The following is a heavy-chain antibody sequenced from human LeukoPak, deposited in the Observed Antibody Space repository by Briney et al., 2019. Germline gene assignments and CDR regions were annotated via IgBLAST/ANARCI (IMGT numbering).Heavy chain of an antibody. CDR3: ARGYSSGWYHTDY. CDR1: GYIFTNYY. J-gene: IGHJ4*02. D-gene: IGHD6-19*01. V-gene: IGHV1-2*02. Sequence: GASVKVSCKASGYIFTNYYMHWVRQAPGQGLEWMGWINPNSGGTNYAQKFQGRVTMTRDTSISTAYMELSRLRSDDTAVYYCARGYSSGWYHTDYWGQGTLVTVSS. CDR2: INPNSGGT.